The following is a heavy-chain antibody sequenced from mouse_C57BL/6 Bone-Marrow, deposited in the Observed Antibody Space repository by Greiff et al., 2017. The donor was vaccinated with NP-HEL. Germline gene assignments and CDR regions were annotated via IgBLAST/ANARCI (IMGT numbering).Heavy chain of an antibody. CDR3: AREVWPFDY. J-gene: IGHJ2*01. CDR2: ISDGGSYT. D-gene: IGHD2-10*02. V-gene: IGHV5-4*01. CDR1: GFTFSSYA. Sequence: EVKLMESGGGLVKPGGSLKLSCAASGFTFSSYAMSWVRQTPEKRLEWVATISDGGSYTYYPDNVKGRFTISRDNAKNNLYLQMSHLKSEDTAMYYCAREVWPFDYWGQGTTLTVSS.